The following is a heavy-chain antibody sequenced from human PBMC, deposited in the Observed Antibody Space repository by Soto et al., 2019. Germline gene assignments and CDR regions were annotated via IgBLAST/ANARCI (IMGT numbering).Heavy chain of an antibody. Sequence: EVQLVESGGGLVQPGGPLRLSFAASGFTFSSYDMHWVRQVPGKGLEWVSAIGTAGDAYYPNSVKGRFTISREYAKISLYLQMNSLRAGDTAVYYCARAFITGVLDYWGQGTLVTVSS. J-gene: IGHJ4*02. V-gene: IGHV3-13*04. D-gene: IGHD3-10*01. CDR2: IGTAGDA. CDR1: GFTFSSYD. CDR3: ARAFITGVLDY.